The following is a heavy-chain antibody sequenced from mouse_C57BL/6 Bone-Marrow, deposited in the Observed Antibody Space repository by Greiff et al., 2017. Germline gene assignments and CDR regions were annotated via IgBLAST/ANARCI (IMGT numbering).Heavy chain of an antibody. CDR3: ARDPVVATFHYFDY. V-gene: IGHV1-20*01. CDR2: INPYNGDT. D-gene: IGHD1-1*01. Sequence: EVQVVESGPELVKPGDSVKISCKASGYSFTGYFMNWVMQSHGKSLEWIGRINPYNGDTFYNQKFKGKATLTVDKSSSTAHMELRSLTSEDSAVYYCARDPVVATFHYFDYWGQGTTLTVSS. J-gene: IGHJ2*01. CDR1: GYSFTGYF.